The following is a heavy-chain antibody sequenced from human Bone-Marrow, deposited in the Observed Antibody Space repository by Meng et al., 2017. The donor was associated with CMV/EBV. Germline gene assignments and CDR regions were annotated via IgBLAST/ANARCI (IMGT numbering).Heavy chain of an antibody. CDR1: GGSFNVYY. J-gene: IGHJ4*02. V-gene: IGHV4-34*01. Sequence: SETLSLTCAVYGGSFNVYYWTWIRQSPGKGLEWIGESDYNGGPHYNPSLGSRVTISVDKSKNQFSLSLTSVTVADTAVYFCARCANAFATGGLVKYIDFWSQGTLVTGSS. CDR2: SDYNGGP. CDR3: ARCANAFATGGLVKYIDF. D-gene: IGHD1-26*01.